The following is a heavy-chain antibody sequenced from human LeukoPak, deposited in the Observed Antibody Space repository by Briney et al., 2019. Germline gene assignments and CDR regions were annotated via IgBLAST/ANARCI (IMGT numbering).Heavy chain of an antibody. CDR2: ISGSGAYT. D-gene: IGHD4-17*01. CDR1: GFTFSSYA. J-gene: IGHJ4*02. V-gene: IGHV3-23*01. CDR3: AKDIGPDYGDYLGY. Sequence: GGSLRLSCAAPGFTFSSYAMAWVRQAPGKGLEWVSAISGSGAYTYYADSVKGRFAISRDSSKNTLYLQMNSLRAEDTAIYYCAKDIGPDYGDYLGYWGQGTLVTVSS.